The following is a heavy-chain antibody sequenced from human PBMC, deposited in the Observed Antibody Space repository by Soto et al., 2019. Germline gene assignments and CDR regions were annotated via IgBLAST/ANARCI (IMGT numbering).Heavy chain of an antibody. CDR3: ASSCGRPVPLDY. CDR2: IYHSGNT. Sequence: QLQLQESGSGLVKPSQTLSLTCAISGGSISRCGYSWSWIRQPPGKGLEWIGYIYHSGNTFYNPSLKGRVTISVDRSKNQCSMKLSSATAADTAVYYCASSCGRPVPLDYWGQGTLVTVSS. D-gene: IGHD1-26*01. V-gene: IGHV4-30-2*01. J-gene: IGHJ4*02. CDR1: GGSISRCGYS.